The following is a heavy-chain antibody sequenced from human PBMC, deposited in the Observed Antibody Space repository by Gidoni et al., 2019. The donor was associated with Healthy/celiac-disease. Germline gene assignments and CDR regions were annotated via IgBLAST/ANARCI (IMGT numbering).Heavy chain of an antibody. CDR3: ARGEGYCSSTSCWPDY. J-gene: IGHJ4*02. CDR1: GGSISSYY. V-gene: IGHV4-59*01. Sequence: QVQLQESGPVLVQPSETLSLTCTVPGGSISSYYWSWIRQPPGKGLEWIGYIYYSGSTNYNPSLKSRVTISVDTSKNQFSLKLSSVTAADTAVDYCARGEGYCSSTSCWPDYWGQGTLVTVSS. D-gene: IGHD2-2*01. CDR2: IYYSGST.